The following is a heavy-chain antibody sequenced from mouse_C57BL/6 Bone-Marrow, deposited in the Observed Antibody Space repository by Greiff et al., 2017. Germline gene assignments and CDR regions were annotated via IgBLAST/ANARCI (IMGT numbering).Heavy chain of an antibody. Sequence: EVKLMESGPELVKPGASVKISCKASGYSFTGYYMHWVKQSHGNILDWIGYIYPYNGVSSYNKKFKGKATLTVDKSSSTAYMELRSLTSEDSAVYYCSISRGNYVKFAYWGQGTLVTVSA. CDR3: SISRGNYVKFAY. V-gene: IGHV1-31*01. J-gene: IGHJ3*01. D-gene: IGHD2-1*01. CDR1: GYSFTGYY. CDR2: IYPYNGVS.